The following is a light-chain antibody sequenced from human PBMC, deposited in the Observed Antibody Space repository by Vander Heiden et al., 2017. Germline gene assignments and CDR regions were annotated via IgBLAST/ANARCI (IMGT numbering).Light chain of an antibody. CDR3: QHYCSSPLT. CDR1: QSVSLSY. J-gene: IGKJ4*01. Sequence: EIALAQSPGTLSLSPGERATLSCRASQSVSLSYLAWYQQKPGQAPRLLIYGASSRATGIPDRFSASGSGTDFTLTISRLEPEDSAVYYCQHYCSSPLTFGGGTKVEIK. CDR2: GAS. V-gene: IGKV3-20*01.